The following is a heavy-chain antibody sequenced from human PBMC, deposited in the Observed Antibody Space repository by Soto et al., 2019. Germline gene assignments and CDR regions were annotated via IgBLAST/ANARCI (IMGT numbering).Heavy chain of an antibody. J-gene: IGHJ6*02. CDR2: IYYSGST. CDR3: ARASSYDFWSGYPELTYGMDV. V-gene: IGHV4-30-4*01. Sequence: QVQLQESGPGLVKPSQTLSLTCTVSGGSISSGDYYWSWIRQPPGKGLEWIGYIYYSGSTYYNPSLKSRVTISVDTSKNQFSLKLSSVTAADTAVYYCARASSYDFWSGYPELTYGMDVWGQGTTVTVSS. CDR1: GGSISSGDYY. D-gene: IGHD3-3*01.